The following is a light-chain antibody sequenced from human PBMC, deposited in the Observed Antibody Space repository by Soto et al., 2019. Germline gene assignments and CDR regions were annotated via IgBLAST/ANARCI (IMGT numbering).Light chain of an antibody. CDR1: QSISSW. CDR3: LQYNGYSYP. CDR2: KAS. J-gene: IGKJ2*01. V-gene: IGKV1-5*03. Sequence: DIQMTQSPATLSASVGDKVIITCRASQSISSWLAWYQQKPGKAPRLLIYKASSLRSGVPSRFSGSGSGTEFTLSLSSLQPDDFATYYCLQYNGYSYPFGQGTKLE.